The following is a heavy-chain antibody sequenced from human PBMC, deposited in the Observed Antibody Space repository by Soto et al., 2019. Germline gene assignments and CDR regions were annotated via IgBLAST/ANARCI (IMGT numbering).Heavy chain of an antibody. V-gene: IGHV4-30-2*01. CDR3: AREIRCYY. CDR1: GDSISSGGYS. Sequence: SETLSLTCAVSGDSISSGGYSWTWIRQPPGKGLEWIGHIYQSGSTLYNPSLESRVTISVDTSKNQFSLKLTSVTAADTAVYYCAREIRCYYWGQGTLVTVSS. J-gene: IGHJ4*02. CDR2: IYQSGST. D-gene: IGHD4-17*01.